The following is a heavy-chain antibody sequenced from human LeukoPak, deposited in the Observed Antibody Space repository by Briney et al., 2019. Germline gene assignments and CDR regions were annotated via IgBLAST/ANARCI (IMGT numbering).Heavy chain of an antibody. J-gene: IGHJ3*02. CDR1: GGTFSSYA. V-gene: IGHV1-69*05. Sequence: ASVKVSCKASGGTFSSYAISWVRQAPGQGLEWMGGIIPIFGTANYAQKFQGRVTITTDESTSTAYMELSSLRSEDTAVYHCAREGSITIFGAAHGAFDIWGQGTMVTVSS. CDR3: AREGSITIFGAAHGAFDI. D-gene: IGHD3-3*01. CDR2: IIPIFGTA.